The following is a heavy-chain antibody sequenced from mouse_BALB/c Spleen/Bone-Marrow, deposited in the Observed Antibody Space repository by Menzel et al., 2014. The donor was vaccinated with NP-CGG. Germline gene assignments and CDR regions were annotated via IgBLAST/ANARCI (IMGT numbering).Heavy chain of an antibody. Sequence: VQLQQSGAELVKPGASAKLSCTASGFNIKDTYMHWVKQRPEQGLEWIGRIDPANGNTKYDPKFQGKATITADASSNPAYLQLSSLTSEDTAVYYCARWEYYAMDYWGQGTSVTVSS. CDR1: GFNIKDTY. D-gene: IGHD4-1*01. CDR3: ARWEYYAMDY. J-gene: IGHJ4*01. V-gene: IGHV14-3*02. CDR2: IDPANGNT.